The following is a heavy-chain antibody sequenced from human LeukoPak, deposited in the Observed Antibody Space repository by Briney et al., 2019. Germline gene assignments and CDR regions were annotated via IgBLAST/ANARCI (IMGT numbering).Heavy chain of an antibody. J-gene: IGHJ4*02. CDR1: GSTFTSYA. Sequence: GGSLRPSCVASGSTFTSYAMNWVRQAPGKGREWVSVISGSGDATYFADSVKGRFAISRDNSKNKLYLQMNRLRADDTAVYYCAKDREGTIAGYFDYWGQGTLVTVSS. CDR2: ISGSGDAT. D-gene: IGHD1-7*01. CDR3: AKDREGTIAGYFDY. V-gene: IGHV3-23*01.